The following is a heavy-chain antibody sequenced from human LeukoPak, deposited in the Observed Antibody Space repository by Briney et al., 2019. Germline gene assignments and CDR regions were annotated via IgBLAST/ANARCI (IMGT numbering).Heavy chain of an antibody. J-gene: IGHJ4*02. CDR2: INHSGST. CDR3: AMTRWSLDY. V-gene: IGHV4-34*01. D-gene: IGHD6-13*01. CDR1: GESFSDFY. Sequence: PSETLSLTCAVYGESFSDFYWSWIRQPPGKGLEWIGEINHSGSTNYNPSLKSRVTISVDTSKSQFSQRLSSVTAADTAVYYCAMTRWSLDYWGQGTLVTVSS.